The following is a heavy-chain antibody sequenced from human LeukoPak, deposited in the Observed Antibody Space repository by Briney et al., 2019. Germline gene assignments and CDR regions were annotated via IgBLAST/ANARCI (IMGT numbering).Heavy chain of an antibody. CDR3: ARWHVDTAMVSYFDY. J-gene: IGHJ4*02. V-gene: IGHV5-51*01. CDR1: GYIFTSYW. CDR2: IYPGDSDT. D-gene: IGHD5-18*01. Sequence: GESLKISCKGSGYIFTSYWIGWVRQMPGKGLEWMGIIYPGDSDTRYSPSFQGQVTISADKSISTAYLQWSSLKASDTAMYYCARWHVDTAMVSYFDYWGQGTLVTVSS.